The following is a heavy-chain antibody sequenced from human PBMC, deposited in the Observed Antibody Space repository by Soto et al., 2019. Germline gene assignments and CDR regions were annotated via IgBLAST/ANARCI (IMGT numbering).Heavy chain of an antibody. J-gene: IGHJ5*02. V-gene: IGHV4-39*01. CDR1: GGSISDDTYY. Sequence: QLQLQESGPGLVKPSETLSLTCTVSGGSISDDTYYWGWIRQPPGKGLEWIGSISYSGTSSYNPSHKSRVTMSVDTSKKQLSLRLSSVIAADTAVYYCARLHCNSPNCVPLDPWGQGTLVIVSS. D-gene: IGHD2-2*01. CDR2: ISYSGTS. CDR3: ARLHCNSPNCVPLDP.